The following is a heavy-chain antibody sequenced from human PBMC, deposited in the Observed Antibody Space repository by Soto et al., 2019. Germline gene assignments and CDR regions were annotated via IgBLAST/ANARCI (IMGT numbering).Heavy chain of an antibody. J-gene: IGHJ6*02. CDR1: GGTFSSYA. CDR3: ARDQPGYSGLHIAAAGLPGGNYYYYYGMDV. D-gene: IGHD6-13*01. V-gene: IGHV1-69*13. CDR2: IIPIFGTA. Sequence: GASVKVSCKASGGTFSSYAISWVRQAPGQGLEWMGGIIPIFGTANYAQKFQGRVTITADESTSTAYMELSSLRSEDTAVYYCARDQPGYSGLHIAAAGLPGGNYYYYYGMDVWGQGTTVTVSS.